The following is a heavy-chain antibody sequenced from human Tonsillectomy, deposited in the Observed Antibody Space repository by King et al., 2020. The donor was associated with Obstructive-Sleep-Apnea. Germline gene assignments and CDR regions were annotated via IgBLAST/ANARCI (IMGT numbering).Heavy chain of an antibody. J-gene: IGHJ4*02. Sequence: VQLVESGGGLVQPGGSLRLSCAASGFTFSSYSMNWVRQAPGKGLEWVSYISSSSSTIYYADSVKGRFTISRDNAKNSLYLQMNSLRAEDTAVYYCARVSMGDYDYVWGSYREGVDYWGQGTLVTVSS. V-gene: IGHV3-48*01. D-gene: IGHD3-16*02. CDR1: GFTFSSYS. CDR2: ISSSSSTI. CDR3: ARVSMGDYDYVWGSYREGVDY.